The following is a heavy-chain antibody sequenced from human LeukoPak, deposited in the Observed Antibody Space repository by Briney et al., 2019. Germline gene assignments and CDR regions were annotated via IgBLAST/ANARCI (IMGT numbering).Heavy chain of an antibody. J-gene: IGHJ4*02. CDR3: AKRGVVIRVILVGFHKEAYYFDS. V-gene: IGHV3-23*01. CDR1: GITLSNYG. D-gene: IGHD3-22*01. Sequence: PGGSLRLSCAVPGITLSNYGMSWVRQAPGKGLEWVSGISGSGGNTYYADSVKGRFTIPRDKSKNTLYLQMNSLRAEDTAVYFCAKRGVVIRVILVGFHKEAYYFDSWGQGALVTVSS. CDR2: ISGSGGNT.